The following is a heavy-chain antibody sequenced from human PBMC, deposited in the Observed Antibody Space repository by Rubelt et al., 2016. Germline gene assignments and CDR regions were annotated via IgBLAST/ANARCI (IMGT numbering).Heavy chain of an antibody. CDR1: GYTFTTYG. Sequence: QVQLVQSGAEVKKPGASVKVSCKASGYTFTTYGISWVRQAPGQGLEWMGWIRTYNGNTNYAQKLQGGVTMTNDTSTSTAYMELRSLRSDDTAMYFCARGYCSSANCLFNWFDPWGQGTLVTVSS. CDR2: IRTYNGNT. D-gene: IGHD2-2*01. J-gene: IGHJ5*02. CDR3: ARGYCSSANCLFNWFDP. V-gene: IGHV1-18*01.